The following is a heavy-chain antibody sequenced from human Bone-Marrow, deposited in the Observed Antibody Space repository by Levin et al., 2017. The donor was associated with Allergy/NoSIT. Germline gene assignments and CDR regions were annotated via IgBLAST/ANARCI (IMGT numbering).Heavy chain of an antibody. J-gene: IGHJ5*02. CDR1: GGSISNTTCH. Sequence: SQTLSLTCAVSGGSISNTTCHWVWIRQPPGKGLEWIGNIYYSGSAHYTPSLKSRVTISVDTSKNQFSLKMTSVTATDTAVYYCARQHCSSTRCSTGWGGWLDPWGQGILVTVSS. D-gene: IGHD2-2*01. V-gene: IGHV4-39*01. CDR2: IYYSGSA. CDR3: ARQHCSSTRCSTGWGGWLDP.